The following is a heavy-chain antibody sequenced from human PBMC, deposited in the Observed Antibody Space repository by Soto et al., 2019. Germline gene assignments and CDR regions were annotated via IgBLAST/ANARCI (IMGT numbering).Heavy chain of an antibody. V-gene: IGHV3-30*18. CDR1: GFTFSSYG. J-gene: IGHJ5*02. CDR2: ISYDGSNK. Sequence: PGGSLRLSCAASGFTFSSYGMHWVRQAPGKGLEWVAVISYDGSNKYYADSVKGRFTISRDNSKNTLYLQMNSLRAEDTAVYYCAKSSLLRYFDWSPDPWGQGT. D-gene: IGHD3-9*01. CDR3: AKSSLLRYFDWSPDP.